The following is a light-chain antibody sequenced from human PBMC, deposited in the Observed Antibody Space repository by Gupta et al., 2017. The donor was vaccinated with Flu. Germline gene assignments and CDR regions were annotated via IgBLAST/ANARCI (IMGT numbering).Light chain of an antibody. Sequence: YVLTQSPSLSVSPGQTATITCHGDQLRDKYVCWFQQKAGQPPSLLIYQDTQRASEIPERFSAASSGDKSTLTITGTQATDEADYYCQAWDTTFVWVFGGGTKLTVL. CDR2: QDT. CDR3: QAWDTTFVWV. V-gene: IGLV3-1*01. J-gene: IGLJ3*02. CDR1: QLRDKY.